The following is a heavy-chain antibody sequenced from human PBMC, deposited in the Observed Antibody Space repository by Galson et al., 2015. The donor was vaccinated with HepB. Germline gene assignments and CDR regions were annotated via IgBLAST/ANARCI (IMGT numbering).Heavy chain of an antibody. Sequence: SLRLSCAASGFTFSSYGMHWVRQAPGKGLEWVAVISYDGSNKYYADSVKGRFTISRDNSKNTLYLQMNSLRAEDTAVYYCAKDTIIDFWSGPLDYWGQGTLVTVSS. CDR3: AKDTIIDFWSGPLDY. V-gene: IGHV3-30*18. J-gene: IGHJ4*02. CDR2: ISYDGSNK. D-gene: IGHD3-3*01. CDR1: GFTFSSYG.